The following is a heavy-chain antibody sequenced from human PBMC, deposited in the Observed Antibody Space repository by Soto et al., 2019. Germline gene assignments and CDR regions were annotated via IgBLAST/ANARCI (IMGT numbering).Heavy chain of an antibody. CDR2: ISWNSGNI. J-gene: IGHJ4*02. CDR1: GFNFGEHA. V-gene: IGHV3-9*01. D-gene: IGHD1-1*01. CDR3: AKDKGYNYGPFDY. Sequence: SLLVSCAPSGFNFGEHAMHWARQATGKGLEWVSGISWNSGNIGYADSVKGRVTSSRDNAKNSLYLQMNSLTAEDTALYHCAKDKGYNYGPFDYWGQGT.